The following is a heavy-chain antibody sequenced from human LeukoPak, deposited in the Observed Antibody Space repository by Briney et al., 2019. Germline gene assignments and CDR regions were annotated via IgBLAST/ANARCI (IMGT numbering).Heavy chain of an antibody. CDR1: GGSISSGDYY. J-gene: IGHJ5*02. Sequence: PSETLSLTCIVSGGSISSGDYYWSWIRQPPGTGLEWIGYIYYSGSTYYNPSLKSRVTISVDTSKNQFSLKLSSVTAADTAVYYCARSDYWSGYENWFDPWGQGTLVTVSS. CDR2: IYYSGST. D-gene: IGHD3-3*01. V-gene: IGHV4-30-4*01. CDR3: ARSDYWSGYENWFDP.